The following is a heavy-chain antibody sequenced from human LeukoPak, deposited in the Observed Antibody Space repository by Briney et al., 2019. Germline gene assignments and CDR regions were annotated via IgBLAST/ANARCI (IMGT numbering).Heavy chain of an antibody. J-gene: IGHJ6*02. CDR2: IYYSGST. CDR3: ARDRDGYNYYYYGMDV. V-gene: IGHV4-59*01. CDR1: GGSISSYY. D-gene: IGHD5-24*01. Sequence: PSETLFLTCTVSGGSISSYYWSWIRQPPGKGLEWIGYIYYSGSTNYNPSLKSRVTISVDTSKNQFSLKLSSVTAADTAVYYCARDRDGYNYYYYGMDVWGQGTTVTVSS.